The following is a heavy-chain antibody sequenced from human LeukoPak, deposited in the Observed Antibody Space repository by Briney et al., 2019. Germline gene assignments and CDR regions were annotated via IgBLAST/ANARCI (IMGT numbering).Heavy chain of an antibody. CDR1: GYTFTSYD. CDR3: ARGYIAAGWSDY. Sequence: ASVKVSCKASGYTFTSYDINWVRQATEQGLEWMGWMNPNSGNTGYAQKFQGRVTMTRNTSISTAYMELSSLRSEDTAVYYCARGYIAAGWSDYWGQGTLVTVSS. D-gene: IGHD6-13*01. CDR2: MNPNSGNT. J-gene: IGHJ4*02. V-gene: IGHV1-8*01.